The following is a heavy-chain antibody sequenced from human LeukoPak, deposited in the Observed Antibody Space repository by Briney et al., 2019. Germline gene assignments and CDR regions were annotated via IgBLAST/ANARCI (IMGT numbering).Heavy chain of an antibody. CDR2: INHNGNVN. V-gene: IGHV3-7*03. CDR3: ARFRGDFDY. D-gene: IGHD3-10*01. CDR1: GFTFSSYW. J-gene: IGHJ4*02. Sequence: GGSLRLSCAASGFTFSSYWMNWARQAPGKGLEWVASINHNGNVNYYVDSVKGRFTISRDNAKNSLYLQMNSLRAEDTAVYYCARFRGDFDYWGQGTLVTVSS.